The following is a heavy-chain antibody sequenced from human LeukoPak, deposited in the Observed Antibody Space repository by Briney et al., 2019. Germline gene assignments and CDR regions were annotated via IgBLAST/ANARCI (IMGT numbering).Heavy chain of an antibody. CDR1: RFTFSSYA. CDR3: AKDPSPSNAPFFDI. J-gene: IGHJ3*02. V-gene: IGHV3-30*04. D-gene: IGHD6-6*01. Sequence: GGSLRLSCAASRFTFSSYAMHWVRQAPGKGLEWVAVISYDGSNKYYADSVKGRFTISRDNSKNTLYLQMNSLRAEDTAVYCCAKDPSPSNAPFFDIWGQGTMVTVSS. CDR2: ISYDGSNK.